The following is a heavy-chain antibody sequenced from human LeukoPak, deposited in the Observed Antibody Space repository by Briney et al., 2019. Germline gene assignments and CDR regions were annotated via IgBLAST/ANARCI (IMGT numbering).Heavy chain of an antibody. CDR2: IYHSGST. CDR3: AREFLDYGGNRDAFDI. D-gene: IGHD4-23*01. Sequence: PSETLSLTCTVSGYSISSGYYWGWIRQPPGKGLEWIVSIYHSGSTYYNPSLKSRVTISVDTSKNQFSLKLSSVTAVDTAVYYCAREFLDYGGNRDAFDIWGQGTMVTVSS. V-gene: IGHV4-38-2*02. J-gene: IGHJ3*02. CDR1: GYSISSGYY.